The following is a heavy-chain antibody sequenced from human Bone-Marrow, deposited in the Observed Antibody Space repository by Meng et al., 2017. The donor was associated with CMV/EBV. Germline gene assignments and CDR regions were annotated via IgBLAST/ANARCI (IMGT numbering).Heavy chain of an antibody. J-gene: IGHJ4*02. CDR2: IYYSGST. D-gene: IGHD5-12*01. Sequence: TFSSYWMGWIRQPPGKGLEWIGSIYYSGSTYYNPSLKSRVTISVDTSKNQFSLKLSSVTAADTAVYYCARDLIVATPDCWGQGTLVTISS. CDR3: ARDLIVATPDC. CDR1: TFSSYW. V-gene: IGHV4-39*07.